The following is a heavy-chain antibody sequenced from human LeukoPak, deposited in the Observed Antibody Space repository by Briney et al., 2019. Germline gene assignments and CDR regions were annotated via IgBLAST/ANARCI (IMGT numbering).Heavy chain of an antibody. CDR3: PKDPTRGYCSSTSCYGRDV. Sequence: PGGSLRLSCAASGFTFSSYAMSWVRQAPGKGLEWVSAISGSGGSTYYADSVKGRFTISRDNSKNTLYLQMNSLRAEDTAVYYCPKDPTRGYCSSTSCYGRDVWGKGTTVTVSS. J-gene: IGHJ6*04. CDR2: ISGSGGST. V-gene: IGHV3-23*01. CDR1: GFTFSSYA. D-gene: IGHD2-2*01.